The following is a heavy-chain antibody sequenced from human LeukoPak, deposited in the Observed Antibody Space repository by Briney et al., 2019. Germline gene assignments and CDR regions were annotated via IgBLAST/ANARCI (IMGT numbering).Heavy chain of an antibody. CDR1: GGSISSYY. CDR3: ARPYSGSYYVLEY. V-gene: IGHV4-59*01. CDR2: IYYSGST. J-gene: IGHJ4*02. Sequence: PSETLSLTCTVSGGSISSYYWSWIRRPPGKGLEWIGYIYYSGSTNYNPSLKSRVTISVDTSKNQFSLKLSSVTAADTAVYYCARPYSGSYYVLEYWGQGTLVTVSS. D-gene: IGHD1-26*01.